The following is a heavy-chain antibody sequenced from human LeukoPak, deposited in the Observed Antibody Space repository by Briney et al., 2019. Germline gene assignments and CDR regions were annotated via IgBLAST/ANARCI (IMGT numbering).Heavy chain of an antibody. Sequence: SETLSLTCTVSGGSISSYYWSWIRQPPGKGLEWIGYIYYSGSTNYNPSLKSRVTISVDTSKNQFSLKLSSVTAADTAVYYCARGALTGIQLWSIDYWGQGTLVTVSS. V-gene: IGHV4-59*01. CDR1: GGSISSYY. D-gene: IGHD5-18*01. CDR3: ARGALTGIQLWSIDY. J-gene: IGHJ4*02. CDR2: IYYSGST.